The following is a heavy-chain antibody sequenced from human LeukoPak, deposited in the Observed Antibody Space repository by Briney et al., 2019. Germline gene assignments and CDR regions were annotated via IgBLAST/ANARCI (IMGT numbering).Heavy chain of an antibody. V-gene: IGHV4-39*01. CDR3: ARHGLRYCSSTSCYPLNWFDP. CDR1: GGSISSSSYY. Sequence: SETLSLTXTVSGGSISSSSYYWGWIRQPPGKGLEWIGSIYYSGSTYYNPSLKSRVTISVDTSKNQFSLKLSSVTAADTAVYYCARHGLRYCSSTSCYPLNWFDPWGQGTLVTVSS. CDR2: IYYSGST. D-gene: IGHD2-2*01. J-gene: IGHJ5*02.